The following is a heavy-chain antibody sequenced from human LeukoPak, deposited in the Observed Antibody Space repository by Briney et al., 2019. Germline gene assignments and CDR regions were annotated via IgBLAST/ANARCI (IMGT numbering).Heavy chain of an antibody. CDR3: AREGWPPDSGSYFIGAFDI. Sequence: PGGSLRLSCAASGFTFSSYWMHWVRQAPGKGLVWVSRINSDGSSTSYADSVKGRFTISRDNAKNTLYLQMNSLRAEDTALYYCAREGWPPDSGSYFIGAFDIWGQGTMVTVSS. CDR2: INSDGSST. V-gene: IGHV3-74*01. J-gene: IGHJ3*02. D-gene: IGHD1-26*01. CDR1: GFTFSSYW.